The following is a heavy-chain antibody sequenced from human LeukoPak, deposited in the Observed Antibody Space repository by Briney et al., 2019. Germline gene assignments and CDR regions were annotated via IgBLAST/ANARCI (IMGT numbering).Heavy chain of an antibody. V-gene: IGHV4-39*02. D-gene: IGHD1-1*01. CDR2: ISYRGST. CDR1: GGSIGNADSF. Sequence: PSETLSLTCTVSGGSIGNADSFWGWIRQPPGTGLEWIGTISYRGSTYYNPSLKSRVTISTDTSKNLFFLKLSSVTVADVAVYYCAKVLGDDLFDAFDVWGQGTIVSVSS. CDR3: AKVLGDDLFDAFDV. J-gene: IGHJ3*01.